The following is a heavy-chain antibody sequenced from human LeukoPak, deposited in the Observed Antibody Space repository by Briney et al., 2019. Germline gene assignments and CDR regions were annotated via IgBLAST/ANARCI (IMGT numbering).Heavy chain of an antibody. D-gene: IGHD2-21*02. J-gene: IGHJ2*01. Sequence: SETLSLTCTVSGNSISSGDNYWSWIRQPAGKGLEWIGRIYTSGSTYYNPSLKSRVTISVDTSKNQFSLKLSSAAAADTAVYYCARRGVVTATPRGWYFDLWGRGTLVTVSS. CDR2: IYTSGST. V-gene: IGHV4-61*02. CDR1: GNSISSGDNY. CDR3: ARRGVVTATPRGWYFDL.